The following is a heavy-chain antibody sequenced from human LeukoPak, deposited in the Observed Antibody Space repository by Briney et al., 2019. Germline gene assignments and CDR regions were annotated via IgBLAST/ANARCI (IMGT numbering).Heavy chain of an antibody. D-gene: IGHD4-17*01. CDR2: ISSSSSYI. J-gene: IGHJ4*02. CDR1: GFTFSSYS. Sequence: PGGSLRLSCAASGFTFSSYSMNWVRQAPGKGLEWVSSISSSSSYIYYADSVKGRFTISRDNSKNTLYLQMNSLRAEDTAVYYCARESNDYGERNYYFDYWGQGTLVTVSS. CDR3: ARESNDYGERNYYFDY. V-gene: IGHV3-21*01.